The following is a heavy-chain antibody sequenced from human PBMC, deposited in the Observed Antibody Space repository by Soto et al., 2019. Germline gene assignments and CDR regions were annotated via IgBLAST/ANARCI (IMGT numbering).Heavy chain of an antibody. CDR3: ARDHVGAAGYSAF. V-gene: IGHV1-46*03. CDR1: GYTFTTYY. CDR2: INPSGGGT. D-gene: IGHD6-13*01. J-gene: IGHJ4*02. Sequence: QVQLVQSGAEVKMPGASVKVSCKASGYTFTTYYIHWVRQAPGQGLEWMGVINPSGGGTSYAQKFKDRVSMTRDASTTTVYMEVRSLTYEDTALYYCARDHVGAAGYSAFWGQGTLVTVSS.